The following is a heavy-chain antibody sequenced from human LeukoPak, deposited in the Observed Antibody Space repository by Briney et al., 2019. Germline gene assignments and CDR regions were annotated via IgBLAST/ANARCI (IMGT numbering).Heavy chain of an antibody. CDR3: AREPEPAITMVRGEVFDI. Sequence: SVKVSCKASGGTFSSYVISWVRQAPGQGLEWMGGIIPGFGTANYAQKCQGTVTITADVSATTVYMVLNSLRSEDTAVYYCAREPEPAITMVRGEVFDIWGQGTMVIVSS. J-gene: IGHJ3*02. V-gene: IGHV1-69*13. CDR1: GGTFSSYV. CDR2: IIPGFGTA. D-gene: IGHD3-10*01.